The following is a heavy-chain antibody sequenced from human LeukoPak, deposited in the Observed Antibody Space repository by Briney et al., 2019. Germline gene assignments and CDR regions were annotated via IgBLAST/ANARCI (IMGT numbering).Heavy chain of an antibody. V-gene: IGHV4-59*08. D-gene: IGHD6-19*01. CDR1: GGSISIYF. Sequence: SETLSLTCTVSGGSISIYFWSWIRQPPGKGLEWIGYIHYTGSTNYNPSLKSRVTISVDTSKNQFSLNLSSVTAADTAVYYCARTSRLAVAGTGYYYFYLDVWGRGTTVTVS. J-gene: IGHJ6*03. CDR3: ARTSRLAVAGTGYYYFYLDV. CDR2: IHYTGST.